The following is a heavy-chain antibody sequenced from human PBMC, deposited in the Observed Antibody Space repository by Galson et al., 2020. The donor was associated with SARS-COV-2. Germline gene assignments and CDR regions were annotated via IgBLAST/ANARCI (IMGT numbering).Heavy chain of an antibody. CDR1: GFSLTTIGMS. CDR3: ARIPGTDDAFDI. J-gene: IGHJ3*02. D-gene: IGHD6-13*01. Sequence: SGPTLVKPTHTLTLTCTFSGFSLTTIGMSVSWIRQPPEKALEWLALLDWDDEKFYSTSLKTRLTISKDTSKNQVVLTMTNMDPVDTATYYGARIPGTDDAFDIWGQGTMVTVSS. CDR2: LDWDDEK. V-gene: IGHV2-70*13.